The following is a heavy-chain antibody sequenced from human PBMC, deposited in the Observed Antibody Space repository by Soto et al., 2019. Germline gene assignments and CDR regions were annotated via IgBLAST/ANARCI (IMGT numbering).Heavy chain of an antibody. D-gene: IGHD3-10*01. J-gene: IGHJ4*02. V-gene: IGHV3-33*01. CDR3: ASLYYYGSATPDY. CDR2: IWYDGSNK. Sequence: QVQLVESGGGVVQPGRSLRLSCAASGFTFSGYGMHWVRQAPGKGLEWVAVIWYDGSNKYYADSVKGRFTISRDNSKNTLYLQMNSLRAEDTAVYYCASLYYYGSATPDYRGQGTLVTVSS. CDR1: GFTFSGYG.